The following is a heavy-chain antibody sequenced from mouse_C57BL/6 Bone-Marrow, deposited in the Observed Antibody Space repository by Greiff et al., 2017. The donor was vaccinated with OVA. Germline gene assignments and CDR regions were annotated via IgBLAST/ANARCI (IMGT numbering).Heavy chain of an antibody. CDR2: ISGGGGNT. CDR1: GFTFSSYT. CDR3: ARDGYYFFDY. Sequence: EVKLVESGGGLVKPGGSLKLSCAASGFTFSSYTMSWVRQTPEKRLEWVATISGGGGNTYYPDNVKGRFTISRDNAKNNLYLQMSHLKSEDTAMYYCARDGYYFFDYWGQGTTLTVSS. D-gene: IGHD2-3*01. V-gene: IGHV5-4*01. J-gene: IGHJ2*01.